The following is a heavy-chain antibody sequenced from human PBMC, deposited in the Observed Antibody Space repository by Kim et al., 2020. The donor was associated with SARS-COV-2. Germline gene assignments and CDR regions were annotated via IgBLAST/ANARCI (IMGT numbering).Heavy chain of an antibody. Sequence: GESLKISCKGSGYSFTSYWISWVRQMPGKGLEWMGRIDPSDSYTNYSPSFQGHVTIPADKSISTAYLQWSSLKASDTAMYYCARQNYGSGVYVDYWGQGTLVTVSS. CDR3: ARQNYGSGVYVDY. D-gene: IGHD3-10*01. CDR1: GYSFTSYW. CDR2: IDPSDSYT. J-gene: IGHJ4*02. V-gene: IGHV5-10-1*01.